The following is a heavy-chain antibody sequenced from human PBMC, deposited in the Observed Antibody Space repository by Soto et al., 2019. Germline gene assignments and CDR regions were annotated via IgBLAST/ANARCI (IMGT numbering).Heavy chain of an antibody. CDR1: GFSFSSYG. V-gene: IGHV3-33*03. CDR2: IWNDSSNK. J-gene: IGHJ4*02. Sequence: QVQLVESGGGVVQPGGSLRLSCAAPGFSFSSYGMHWVRQAPGKGLEWVAVIWNDSSNKLYPDSVRGRFTISRDNSKSTLFLQMNTRGAEDTAVYYCATSNWTCFDYWGQGALVTVSS. D-gene: IGHD1-20*01. CDR3: ATSNWTCFDY.